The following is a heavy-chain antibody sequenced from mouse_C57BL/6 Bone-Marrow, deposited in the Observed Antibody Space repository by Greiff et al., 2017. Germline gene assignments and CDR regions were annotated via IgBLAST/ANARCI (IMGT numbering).Heavy chain of an antibody. CDR3: SREVYYDYDMYYAMDY. D-gene: IGHD2-4*01. CDR1: GYTFTGYW. V-gene: IGHV1-69*01. Sequence: VQLQQPGAELVMPGASVKLSCTASGYTFTGYWMHWVKQRPGQGLEWIGEIDPSDSYTKYNPKFKGKSTLTVDKSSSTAYLQLSILTSEDSAVYYCSREVYYDYDMYYAMDYWGKGTSVTVSS. J-gene: IGHJ4*01. CDR2: IDPSDSYT.